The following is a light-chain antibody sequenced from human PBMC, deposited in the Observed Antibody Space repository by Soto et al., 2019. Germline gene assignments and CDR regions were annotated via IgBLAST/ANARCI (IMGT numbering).Light chain of an antibody. V-gene: IGKV3-15*01. CDR2: GAS. Sequence: EIVMTQSPATLSASPGDRATLSCRASQSVSTNLAWYQQKPGQAPRLLIYGASTRATGIPARFSGSGSGTAVTLTISSLQHEDFAVYYCQQYNNSPPLTFGGGTKVEIK. CDR3: QQYNNSPPLT. CDR1: QSVSTN. J-gene: IGKJ4*01.